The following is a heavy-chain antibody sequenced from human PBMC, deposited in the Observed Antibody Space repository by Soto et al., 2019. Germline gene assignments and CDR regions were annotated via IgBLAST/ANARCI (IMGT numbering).Heavy chain of an antibody. V-gene: IGHV3-23*01. CDR2: IYGDGSDT. CDR1: GFTFSTYT. CDR3: TRDPWDY. Sequence: LSLSCPACGFTFSTYTMNWVRQAPGKGLEWVSGIYGDGSDTFYADSVKGRFTISRDNSKNTPYLRMNSLRIEDTAVYYCTRDPWDYWGQGTLVTVSS. J-gene: IGHJ4*02.